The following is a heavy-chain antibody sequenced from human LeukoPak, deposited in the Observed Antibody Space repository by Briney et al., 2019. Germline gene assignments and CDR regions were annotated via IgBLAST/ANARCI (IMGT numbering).Heavy chain of an antibody. V-gene: IGHV3-30*02. D-gene: IGHD5-12*01. CDR3: AKGYSGYDSAFDY. CDR1: GFTFSSYG. CDR2: IRYDGSNK. J-gene: IGHJ4*02. Sequence: GGSLRLSCAASGFTFSSYGMHWVRQAPGKELETAAFIRYDGSNKYYADSVKGRFTISRDNSKNTLFLQMNSLRAEDTAVYYCAKGYSGYDSAFDYWGQGTLVTVSS.